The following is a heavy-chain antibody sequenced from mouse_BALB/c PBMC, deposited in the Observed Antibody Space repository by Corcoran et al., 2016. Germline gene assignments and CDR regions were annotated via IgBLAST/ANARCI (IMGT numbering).Heavy chain of an antibody. CDR1: GYTFTNYG. CDR3: ARDYGSSQAWFAY. V-gene: IGHV9-3-1*01. Sequence: QIQLVQSGPELKKPGETVKISCKASGYTFTNYGMNWVKQAPGNGLKWMGWINTYTGEPTYADDFKGRFAFSLETSASTAYLQINNLKNEDTATYFCARDYGSSQAWFAYWGQGTLVTVSA. J-gene: IGHJ3*01. CDR2: INTYTGEP. D-gene: IGHD1-1*01.